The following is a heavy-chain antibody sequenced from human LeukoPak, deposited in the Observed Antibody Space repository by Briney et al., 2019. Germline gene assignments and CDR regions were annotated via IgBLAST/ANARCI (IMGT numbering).Heavy chain of an antibody. CDR2: IYYSGST. D-gene: IGHD2-2*01. CDR3: AREGVAPAGPGALDY. J-gene: IGHJ4*02. Sequence: SETLSLTCTVSGGSISSSSYYWGWIRQPPGKGLEWIGSIYYSGSTYYNPSLKSRVTISVDTSKNQFSLKLSSVTAADTAVYYCAREGVAPAGPGALDYWGQGTLVTVSS. V-gene: IGHV4-39*02. CDR1: GGSISSSSYY.